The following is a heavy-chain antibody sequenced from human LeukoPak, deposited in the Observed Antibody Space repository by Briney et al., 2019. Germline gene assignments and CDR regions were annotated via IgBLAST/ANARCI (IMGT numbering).Heavy chain of an antibody. V-gene: IGHV3-21*01. D-gene: IGHD1-14*01. J-gene: IGHJ6*03. CDR2: ISSSSSYI. CDR1: GFTFSSYS. CDR3: ARDRIEQQRTLGRSTSYYNYYYMDV. Sequence: GGSLRLSCAASGFTFSSYSMNWVRQAPGKGLEWVSSISSSSSYIYYADSVKGRFTISRDNAKNSLYLQMNSLRAEDTAVYYCARDRIEQQRTLGRSTSYYNYYYMDVWGKGTTVTVSS.